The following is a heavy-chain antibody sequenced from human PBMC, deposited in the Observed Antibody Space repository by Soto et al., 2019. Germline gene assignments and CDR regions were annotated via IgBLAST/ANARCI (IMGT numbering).Heavy chain of an antibody. CDR2: ISSDGIST. J-gene: IGHJ4*02. V-gene: IGHV3-74*01. CDR3: ARGSRGYSYGYNDY. D-gene: IGHD5-18*01. Sequence: EVHLVESGGGLVQPGGSLRLSCAASGFTFSGYWMHWVRQAPGKGLVWVSRISSDGISTTYADCAEGRFIISRDNAKNTLYLQLNSLRAEDTAVYYFARGSRGYSYGYNDYWGQGTLVSVSS. CDR1: GFTFSGYW.